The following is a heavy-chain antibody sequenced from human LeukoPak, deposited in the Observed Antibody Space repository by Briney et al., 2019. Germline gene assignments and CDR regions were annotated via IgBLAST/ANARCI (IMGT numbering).Heavy chain of an antibody. D-gene: IGHD3-22*01. Sequence: TGGSLRLSCAASGLTFSSHWMHWVRQAPGKGLVWVSRITNDGSSTTYADSVKGRFTISRDNTKNSLYLQMNSLRAEDTALYYCAKDGYDSSLGYFDYWGQGTLVTVSS. CDR3: AKDGYDSSLGYFDY. CDR1: GLTFSSHW. V-gene: IGHV3-74*01. J-gene: IGHJ4*02. CDR2: ITNDGSST.